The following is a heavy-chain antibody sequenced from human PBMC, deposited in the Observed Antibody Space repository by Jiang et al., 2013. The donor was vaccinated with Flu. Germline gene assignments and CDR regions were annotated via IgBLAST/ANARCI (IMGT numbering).Heavy chain of an antibody. CDR2: GDSDT. V-gene: IGHV5-51*01. Sequence: GDSDTRYSPPSQGQVTISADKSISTAYLQWSSLKASDTAMYYCARLRQQLAENWFDPWGQGTLVTVSS. CDR3: ARLRQQLAENWFDP. J-gene: IGHJ5*02. D-gene: IGHD6-13*01.